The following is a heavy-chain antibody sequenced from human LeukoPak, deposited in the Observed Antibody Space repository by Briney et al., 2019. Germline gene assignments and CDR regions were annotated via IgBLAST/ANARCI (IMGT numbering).Heavy chain of an antibody. V-gene: IGHV4-39*02. CDR3: AREPSSYDFWSGYYSTGIDY. Sequence: SETLSLTCTVSGGSLSSSSYYWGWIRQPPGKGLEWIGSIYYSGSTYYNPSLKSRVTISVDTSKNQFSLKLSSVTAADTAVYYCAREPSSYDFWSGYYSTGIDYWGQGTLVTVSS. CDR1: GGSLSSSSYY. J-gene: IGHJ4*02. CDR2: IYYSGST. D-gene: IGHD3-3*01.